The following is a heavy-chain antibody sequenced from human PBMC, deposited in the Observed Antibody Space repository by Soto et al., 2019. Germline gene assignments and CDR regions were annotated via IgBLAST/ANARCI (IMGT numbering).Heavy chain of an antibody. V-gene: IGHV1-69*12. CDR1: GGTFSSYT. CDR2: IIPIFGTA. D-gene: IGHD3-22*01. Sequence: QVQLVQSGAEVKKPGSSVKVSCKASGGTFSSYTISWVRQAPGQGLEWMGGIIPIFGTANYAQRFQGRVTITADESTSTAYMELSSLRSEDTAVYYCARQGASSGSYSYGMDVWGQGTTVIVSS. J-gene: IGHJ6*02. CDR3: ARQGASSGSYSYGMDV.